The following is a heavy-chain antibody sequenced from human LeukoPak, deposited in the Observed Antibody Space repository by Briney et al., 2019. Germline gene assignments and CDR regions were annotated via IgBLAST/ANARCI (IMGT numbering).Heavy chain of an antibody. CDR3: ARGRHDITMIVVVMPSVSYYLDV. D-gene: IGHD3-22*01. CDR1: GGSFSGYH. CDR2: INPRGST. Sequence: NSSETLSLTCAVYGGSFSGYHWTWIRQSPGKGLEWIGDINPRGSTYYNPSLKSRLTISVDTSKNQFSLKLRSVTAADTAVYYCARGRHDITMIVVVMPSVSYYLDVWGKGTTVTVS. V-gene: IGHV4-34*01. J-gene: IGHJ6*03.